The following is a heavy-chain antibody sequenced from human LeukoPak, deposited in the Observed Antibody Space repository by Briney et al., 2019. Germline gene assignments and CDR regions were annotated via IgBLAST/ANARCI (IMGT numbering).Heavy chain of an antibody. Sequence: PGGSLRLSCAASGFTFSSYGMSWVRQAPGKGLEWVSAISGSGGSTYYADSVKGRFTISRDNAKNSLYLQMNSLRAEDTAVYYCAREDYGDYELDYWGQGTLVTVSS. CDR3: AREDYGDYELDY. D-gene: IGHD4-17*01. J-gene: IGHJ4*02. CDR2: ISGSGGST. V-gene: IGHV3-23*01. CDR1: GFTFSSYG.